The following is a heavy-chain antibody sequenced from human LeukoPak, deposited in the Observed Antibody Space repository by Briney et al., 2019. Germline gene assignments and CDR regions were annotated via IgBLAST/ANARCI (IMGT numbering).Heavy chain of an antibody. J-gene: IGHJ5*02. Sequence: GASVKVSCKASGYTFTGYYMHWVRQAPGQGLEWMGRINPNSGGTNHAQKFQGRVTMTRDTSISTAYMELSRLRSDDTAVYYCAARGSYASLWFDPWGQGTLVTVSS. CDR2: INPNSGGT. V-gene: IGHV1-2*06. CDR1: GYTFTGYY. D-gene: IGHD1-26*01. CDR3: AARGSYASLWFDP.